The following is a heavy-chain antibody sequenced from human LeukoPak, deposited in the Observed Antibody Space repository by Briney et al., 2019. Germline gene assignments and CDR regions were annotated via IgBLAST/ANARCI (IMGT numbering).Heavy chain of an antibody. V-gene: IGHV1-46*01. CDR2: INPSGGST. D-gene: IGHD1-7*01. J-gene: IGHJ6*03. CDR1: GYTFTSYY. Sequence: ASVKDSCKASGYTFTSYYMHWVRQPPGQGLAWMGIINPSGGSTSYAQKFQGRVTMTRDMSTSTVYIELSSLRSEETAVYYCAAGNYRGDYYYYMDVWGKGTTVTVSS. CDR3: AAGNYRGDYYYYMDV.